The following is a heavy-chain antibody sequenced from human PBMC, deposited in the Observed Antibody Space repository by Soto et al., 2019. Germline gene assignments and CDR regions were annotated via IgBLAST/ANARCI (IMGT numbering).Heavy chain of an antibody. J-gene: IGHJ4*02. V-gene: IGHV4-4*02. D-gene: IGHD6-6*01. Sequence: PSETLSLTCAVSGGSISSNNWWTWVRQPPGKGLEWVGEIHPSGNTNYNPSLKSRVTISIDKSNNQFSLNLSSVTAADTAVYYCASHVEARHYWVRGTLVTVSS. CDR3: ASHVEARHY. CDR1: GGSISSNNW. CDR2: IHPSGNT.